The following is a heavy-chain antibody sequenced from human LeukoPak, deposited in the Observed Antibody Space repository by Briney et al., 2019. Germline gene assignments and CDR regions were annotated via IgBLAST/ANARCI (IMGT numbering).Heavy chain of an antibody. CDR3: ARGFNDFWSGSQLDY. CDR1: GFTFSDYY. D-gene: IGHD3-3*01. Sequence: PGGSLRLSCAASGFTFSDYYMSWIRQAPGKGLEWVAVISYDGGKTYYADAAKGRFTISRDNSKSTLYLQINSLRSEDTAVYYCARGFNDFWSGSQLDYWGQGTLVTVSS. J-gene: IGHJ4*02. V-gene: IGHV3-30-3*01. CDR2: ISYDGGKT.